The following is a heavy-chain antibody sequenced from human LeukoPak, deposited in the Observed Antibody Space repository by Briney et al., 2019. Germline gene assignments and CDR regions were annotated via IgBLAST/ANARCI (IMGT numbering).Heavy chain of an antibody. J-gene: IGHJ4*02. Sequence: GRSLRLSCAASGFTFSSYGMHWVRQAPGKGLEWVAVISYDGSNKHYADSVKGRFTISRDNSKNTLYLQMNSLRAEDTAVYHCAKLVTGTTWSEYWGQGTLVTVSS. V-gene: IGHV3-30*18. CDR2: ISYDGSNK. CDR1: GFTFSSYG. CDR3: AKLVTGTTWSEY. D-gene: IGHD1-20*01.